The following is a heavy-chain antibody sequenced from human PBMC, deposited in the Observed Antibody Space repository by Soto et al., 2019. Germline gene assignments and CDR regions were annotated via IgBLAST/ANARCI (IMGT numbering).Heavy chain of an antibody. CDR2: INPSDGRT. CDR1: GYPFTSYH. J-gene: IGHJ5*02. D-gene: IGHD5-18*01. Sequence: QVQMVQSGAEVKKPGASVKVSCKASGYPFTSYHMHWMRQAPGQGLEWMGIINPSDGRTRYGEKFQGRVTMTRDTSTSTGYMELSSLRSEDTAVYYCARARGYTFGYNYFDPWGQGTLVTVS. CDR3: ARARGYTFGYNYFDP. V-gene: IGHV1-46*01.